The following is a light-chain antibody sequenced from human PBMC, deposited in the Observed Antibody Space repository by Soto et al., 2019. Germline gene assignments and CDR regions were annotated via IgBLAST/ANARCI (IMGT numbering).Light chain of an antibody. CDR2: AAS. V-gene: IGKV3-20*01. CDR3: QQCCSLPHI. Sequence: EIVLTQSPGTLSLSPGERATLSCRASQSVRSNYLVWYQQKPGQAPRLLIYAASSRAPGIPDRFSGSGSGLYFPLTLSGLEPQDLAVDCCQQCCSLPHIFGGGTKVEIK. J-gene: IGKJ4*01. CDR1: QSVRSNY.